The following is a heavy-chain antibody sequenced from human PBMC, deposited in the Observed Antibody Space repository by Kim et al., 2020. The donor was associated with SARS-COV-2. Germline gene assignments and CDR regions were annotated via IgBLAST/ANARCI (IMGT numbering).Heavy chain of an antibody. CDR1: GFTVSSNY. V-gene: IGHV3-66*02. CDR3: ARGQLSPNFLQH. Sequence: GGSLRLSFAASGFTVSSNYMSWVRQAPGKGLEWVAVIYSGGSTYYADSVKGRFTISRDNSKNTLYLQMNSLRAEDTAVYYCARGQLSPNFLQHWGPGTLVTVSS. J-gene: IGHJ1*01. CDR2: IYSGGST. D-gene: IGHD3-3*01.